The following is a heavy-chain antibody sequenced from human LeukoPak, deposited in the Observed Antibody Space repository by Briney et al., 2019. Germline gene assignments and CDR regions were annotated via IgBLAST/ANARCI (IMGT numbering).Heavy chain of an antibody. J-gene: IGHJ4*02. CDR2: IRYDGSNK. Sequence: PGGSLRLSCAASGFTFSSYGMHWVRQAPGKGLEWVAFIRYDGSNKYYADSVKGRFTISRDNSKNTLYLQMNSLRAEDTAMYYCAKVGYYDIWNPFDYWGQGTLVTVSS. D-gene: IGHD3-3*01. CDR1: GFTFSSYG. CDR3: AKVGYYDIWNPFDY. V-gene: IGHV3-30*02.